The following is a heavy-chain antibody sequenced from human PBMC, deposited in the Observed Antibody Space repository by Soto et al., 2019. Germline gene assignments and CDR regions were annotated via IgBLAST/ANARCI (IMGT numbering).Heavy chain of an antibody. D-gene: IGHD2-15*01. CDR2: INPSGGST. Sequence: GASVKVSCKASGYTFTIYYMHWVRQAPRQGLEWMGIINPSGGSTSYAQKFQGRVTMTRDTSTSTVYMELSSLRSEDTAVYYCAGSDKRVAATTDYYYMDVWGKGTTVTVSS. J-gene: IGHJ6*03. V-gene: IGHV1-46*01. CDR3: AGSDKRVAATTDYYYMDV. CDR1: GYTFTIYY.